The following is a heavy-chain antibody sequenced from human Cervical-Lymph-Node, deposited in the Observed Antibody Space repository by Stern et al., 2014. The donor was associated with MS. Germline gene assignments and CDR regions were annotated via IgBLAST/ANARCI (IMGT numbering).Heavy chain of an antibody. J-gene: IGHJ6*02. CDR1: GFPFGRNA. D-gene: IGHD5-12*01. V-gene: IGHV3-33*01. CDR2: IGVDGSDK. Sequence: VQLVESGGGVVQPGRSLTLPCAGFGFPFGRNAMPGVRQAPGKGLGWGQVIGVDGSDKKYADSVKGRFSISRDNSKNTLWLQMISLRAEDTAVYYCARDGRGYSGYAVYGMDVWGQGTTVTVSS. CDR3: ARDGRGYSGYAVYGMDV.